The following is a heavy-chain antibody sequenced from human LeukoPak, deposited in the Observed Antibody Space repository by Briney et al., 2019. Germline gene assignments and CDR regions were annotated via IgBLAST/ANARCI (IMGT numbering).Heavy chain of an antibody. Sequence: KPSQTLSLTCTVSGGSISSGGYYWSWIRQPPGKGLEWIGYIYHSGSTYYNPSLKSRVTISVDRSKNQFSLKLSSVTAADTAVYYCARILGYCSSTSCYQGVDYWGQGTLVTVSS. CDR1: GGSISSGGYY. D-gene: IGHD2-2*01. CDR2: IYHSGST. J-gene: IGHJ4*02. CDR3: ARILGYCSSTSCYQGVDY. V-gene: IGHV4-30-2*01.